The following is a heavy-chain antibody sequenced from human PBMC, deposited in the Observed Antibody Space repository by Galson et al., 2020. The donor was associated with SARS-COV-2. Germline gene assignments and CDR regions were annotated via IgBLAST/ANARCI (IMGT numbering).Heavy chain of an antibody. CDR1: GGSISSYY. CDR3: ARAIYYGDYSGAFDI. D-gene: IGHD4-17*01. CDR2: IYYSGST. V-gene: IGHV4-59*13. J-gene: IGHJ3*02. Sequence: SETLSLTCTVSGGSISSYYWSWIRQPPGKGLEWIGYIYYSGSTNYNPSLKSRVTISVDTSKNQFSLKLSSVTAADTAVYYCARAIYYGDYSGAFDIWGQGTMVTVSS.